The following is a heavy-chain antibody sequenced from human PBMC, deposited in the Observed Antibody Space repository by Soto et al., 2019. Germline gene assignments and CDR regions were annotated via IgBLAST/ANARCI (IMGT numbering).Heavy chain of an antibody. CDR1: GVTFRSYS. Sequence: EVQLVESWGGLVRPGGSLRLSCAASGVTFRSYSMHWVRQAPGKGLEWVSALSNSGAYIHYADSVKGRFTSSRDNAMNTLYLQMNTRRVEDTGMYYCARGTVDGDSNSGSWGQGTRVIFS. CDR3: ARGTVDGDSNSGS. D-gene: IGHD2-21*02. CDR2: LSNSGAYI. J-gene: IGHJ5*02. V-gene: IGHV3-21*01.